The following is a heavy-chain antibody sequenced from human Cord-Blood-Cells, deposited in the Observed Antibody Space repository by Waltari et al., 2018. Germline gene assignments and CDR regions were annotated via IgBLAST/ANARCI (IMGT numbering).Heavy chain of an antibody. J-gene: IGHJ3*02. CDR1: GGSISSYY. V-gene: IGHV4-59*08. CDR2: IYYSGRT. Sequence: QVQLQESGPGLVKPSETLSLTCTVSGGSISSYYWSWIRQPPGKGLEWIGYIYYSGRTTYNPALTSRVTISVDTSKNQFSLKLSSVTAADTAVYYCAGLGSYYDSSGYSYDAFDIWGQGTMVTVSS. CDR3: AGLGSYYDSSGYSYDAFDI. D-gene: IGHD3-22*01.